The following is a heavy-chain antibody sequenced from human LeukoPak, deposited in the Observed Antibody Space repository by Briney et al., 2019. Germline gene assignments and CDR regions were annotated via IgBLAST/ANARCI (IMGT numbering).Heavy chain of an antibody. CDR1: GYTFNTYG. CDR3: ARVGYDYYGMDV. CDR2: ISGQHGKT. V-gene: IGHV1-18*01. D-gene: IGHD3-16*01. J-gene: IGHJ6*02. Sequence: ASVKVSCKASGYTFNTYGVIWVRQAPGKGFEWLGWISGQHGKTTYPQKFQDRVRMTTDTSTSTAYMELSSLRSEDTAVYYCARVGYDYYGMDVWGQGTTVTVSS.